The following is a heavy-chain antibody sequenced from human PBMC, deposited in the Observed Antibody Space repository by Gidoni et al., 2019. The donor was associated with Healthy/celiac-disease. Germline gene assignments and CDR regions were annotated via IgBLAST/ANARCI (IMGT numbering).Heavy chain of an antibody. CDR3: ARADPPCVLEWLGCYFDY. D-gene: IGHD3-3*01. V-gene: IGHV3-30-3*01. J-gene: IGHJ4*02. CDR2: ISYDGSNK. CDR1: GFTFSTYA. Sequence: QVQLVASGGGVVQPGRSRRPSCAASGFTFSTYAIPWVRQAPGKGLEWVAVISYDGSNKYYADSVKGRFTISRDNSKNTLYLQMNSLRAEDTAVYYCARADPPCVLEWLGCYFDYWGQGTLVTVSS.